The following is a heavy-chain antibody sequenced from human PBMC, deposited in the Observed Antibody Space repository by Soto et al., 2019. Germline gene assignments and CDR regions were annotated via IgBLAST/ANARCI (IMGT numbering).Heavy chain of an antibody. CDR3: AREAYGDYNAFDI. CDR2: IYYSGST. J-gene: IGHJ3*02. D-gene: IGHD4-17*01. Sequence: PSETLSLTCTVSGGSISSSSYYWGWIRQPPGKGLEWIGSIYYSGSTNYNPSLKSRVTISVDTSKNQFSLKLSSVTAADTAVYYCAREAYGDYNAFDIWGQGTMVTVSS. V-gene: IGHV4-39*07. CDR1: GGSISSSSYY.